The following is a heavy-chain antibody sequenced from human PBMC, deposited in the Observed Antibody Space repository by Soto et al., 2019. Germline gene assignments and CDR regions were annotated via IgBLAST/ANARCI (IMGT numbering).Heavy chain of an antibody. CDR3: ARVRFVRQLENWFDP. J-gene: IGHJ5*02. CDR1: CGSISSYY. V-gene: IGHV4-59*01. D-gene: IGHD6-6*01. CDR2: IYYSGST. Sequence: SETLSLTCTFSCGSISSYYWSWIRQPPGKGLEWIGYIYYSGSTNYNPSLKSRVTISVDTSKNQFSLKLSSVTAADTAVYYCARVRFVRQLENWFDPWGQGTLVTVSS.